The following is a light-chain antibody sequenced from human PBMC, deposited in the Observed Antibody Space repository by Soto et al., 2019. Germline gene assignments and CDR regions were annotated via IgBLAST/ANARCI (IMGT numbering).Light chain of an antibody. CDR1: SSNIGAGYD. Sequence: QSVLTQSPSVSGAPGQRVTISCTGGSSNIGAGYDVHWYQQLPGTAPKLLIYGNSNRPSGVPDRFSGSKSGTSASLAITGLQAEDEADYYCLSYDSNLSGWVFGGGTKVTVL. CDR2: GNS. V-gene: IGLV1-40*01. CDR3: LSYDSNLSGWV. J-gene: IGLJ3*02.